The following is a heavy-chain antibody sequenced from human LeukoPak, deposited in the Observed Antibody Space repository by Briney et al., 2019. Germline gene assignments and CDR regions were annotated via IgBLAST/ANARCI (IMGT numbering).Heavy chain of an antibody. D-gene: IGHD3-10*01. CDR3: ARTPDYYGSGSYQGYFDY. V-gene: IGHV4-31*03. Sequence: SEILSLTCTVSGGSISSGGYYWSWIRQHPGKGLEWIGYIYYSGSTYYNPSLKSRVTISVDTSKNQFSLKLSSVTAADTAVYYCARTPDYYGSGSYQGYFDYWGQGTLVTVSS. CDR1: GGSISSGGYY. J-gene: IGHJ4*02. CDR2: IYYSGST.